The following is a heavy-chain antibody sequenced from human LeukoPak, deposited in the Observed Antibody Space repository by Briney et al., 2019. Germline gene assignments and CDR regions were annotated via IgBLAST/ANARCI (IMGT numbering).Heavy chain of an antibody. CDR1: GFTFSNAW. CDR2: IKSKTDGGTT. V-gene: IGHV3-15*01. J-gene: IGHJ4*02. D-gene: IGHD4-17*01. Sequence: PGGSLRLSCAASGFTFSNAWMSWVRQAPGKGLEWVGRIKSKTDGGTTDYAAPVKGRFTISRDDSKNTLYLQMNSLKTEDTAVYYCTTRDYGDYALGDYWGQGALVTVSS. CDR3: TTRDYGDYALGDY.